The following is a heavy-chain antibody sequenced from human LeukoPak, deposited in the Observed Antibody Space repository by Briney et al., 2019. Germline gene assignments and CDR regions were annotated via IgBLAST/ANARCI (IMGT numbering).Heavy chain of an antibody. J-gene: IGHJ4*02. Sequence: SETLSLTCAVYGGSFSGYYWSWIRQPPGKGLEWIGEINHSGSTNYNPSLKSRVTISVDTSKNQFSLKLSSMTAADTAVYYCASDAIAAAGPRSSRFDYWGQGTLVTVSS. D-gene: IGHD6-13*01. CDR3: ASDAIAAAGPRSSRFDY. CDR2: INHSGST. V-gene: IGHV4-34*01. CDR1: GGSFSGYY.